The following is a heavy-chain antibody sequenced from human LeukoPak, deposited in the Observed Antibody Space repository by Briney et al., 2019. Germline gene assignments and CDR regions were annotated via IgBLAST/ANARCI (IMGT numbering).Heavy chain of an antibody. D-gene: IGHD3-10*01. CDR2: IYSDGHT. CDR3: ARGAYGSGIYYYYYMDV. Sequence: PGGSLRLSCAASGFIVSSSCMNWVRQAPGKGLEWVSVIYSDGHTYYADSVTGRFTISRDNSKNTVYLQMNSLRVEDTAVYYCARGAYGSGIYYYYYMDVWGKGTTVTVSS. V-gene: IGHV3-53*01. J-gene: IGHJ6*03. CDR1: GFIVSSSC.